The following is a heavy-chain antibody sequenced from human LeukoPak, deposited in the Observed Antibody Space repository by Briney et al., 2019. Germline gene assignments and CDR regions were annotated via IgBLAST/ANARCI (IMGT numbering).Heavy chain of an antibody. D-gene: IGHD2-2*01. CDR3: ARSCSSTSCYLIDY. CDR2: ISAYNGNT. CDR1: GYTFTSYG. J-gene: IGHJ4*02. V-gene: IGHV1-18*01. Sequence: ASVKVSCKASGYTFTSYGISWVRQAPGQGLEWMGWISAYNGNTNYAQKLQGRVTMTTDTSTSTAYMELRSLRSDDTAVYYCARSCSSTSCYLIDYWGQGTLATVSS.